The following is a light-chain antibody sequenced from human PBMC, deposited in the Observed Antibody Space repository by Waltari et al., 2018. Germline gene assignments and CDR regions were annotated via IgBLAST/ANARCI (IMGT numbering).Light chain of an antibody. Sequence: DIVMTQSPDSLTVSLGERATINCKSSQSVSFSSDNKNYLAWYQQKPGQPPKLLIYWASTRESGVPDRFSGSGSGTDFTLTISSLQAEDVAVYFCQQYYIAQYTFGQGTKLEIK. CDR1: QSVSFSSDNKNY. CDR3: QQYYIAQYT. CDR2: WAS. J-gene: IGKJ2*01. V-gene: IGKV4-1*01.